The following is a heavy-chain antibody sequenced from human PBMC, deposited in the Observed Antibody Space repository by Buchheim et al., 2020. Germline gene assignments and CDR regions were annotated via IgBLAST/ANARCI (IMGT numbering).Heavy chain of an antibody. CDR3: AREIGYCSSTSCYEDYYYGMDV. J-gene: IGHJ6*02. D-gene: IGHD2-2*01. V-gene: IGHV1-2*04. CDR2: INPNSGGT. CDR1: GYTFTGYY. Sequence: QVQLVQSGAEVKKPGASVKVCCKASGYTFTGYYMHWVRQAPGQGLEWMGWINPNSGGTNYAQKFQGWVTMTRDTSISTAYMELSRLRSDDTAVYYCAREIGYCSSTSCYEDYYYGMDVWGQGTT.